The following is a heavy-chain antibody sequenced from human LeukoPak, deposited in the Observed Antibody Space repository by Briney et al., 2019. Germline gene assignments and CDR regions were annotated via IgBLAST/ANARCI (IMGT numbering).Heavy chain of an antibody. CDR3: ARHFHSAWFGF. J-gene: IGHJ4*02. CDR2: IYPGGSNG. D-gene: IGHD5-18*01. CDR1: GFDFTAYG. V-gene: IGHV5-51*01. Sequence: GESLRISRKCSGFDFTAYGIAWVRQLPGKGLEWMGNIYPGGSNGRYSPSFQGQVTMSADESITTVYLQWSSLKASDTAMYFCARHFHSAWFGFWGQGSLVTVSS.